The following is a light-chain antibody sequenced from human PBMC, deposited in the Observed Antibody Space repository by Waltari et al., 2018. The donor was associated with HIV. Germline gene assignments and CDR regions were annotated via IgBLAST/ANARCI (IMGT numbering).Light chain of an antibody. CDR2: GAS. CDR3: QQSFSAAIT. Sequence: DMHMPQSPSSLSASVGDTVTLTCRASRNINNYLNWYQQRPGKPPNLLIYGASSLQPGVPSRFSARASGANFTLTITRLQPEDFASYYCQQSFSAAITLGQGTRL. J-gene: IGKJ5*01. V-gene: IGKV1-39*01. CDR1: RNINNY.